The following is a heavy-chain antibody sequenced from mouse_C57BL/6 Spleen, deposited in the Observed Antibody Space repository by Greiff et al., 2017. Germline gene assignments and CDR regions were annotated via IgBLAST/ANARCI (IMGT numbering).Heavy chain of an antibody. CDR1: GYTFTSYW. D-gene: IGHD1-1*01. Sequence: VQLQQPGAELVKPGASVKLSCKASGYTFTSYWMQWVKQRPGQGLEWIGEIDPSDGYTNYNQKFKGKATLTVDTSSSTAYMQLSSLTSEDSAVYYCARTTVVADWYFDVWGTGTTVTVSS. CDR2: IDPSDGYT. CDR3: ARTTVVADWYFDV. V-gene: IGHV1-50*01. J-gene: IGHJ1*03.